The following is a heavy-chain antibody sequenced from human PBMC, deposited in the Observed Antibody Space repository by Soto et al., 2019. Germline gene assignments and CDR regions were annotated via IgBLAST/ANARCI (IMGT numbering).Heavy chain of an antibody. CDR1: GGSISSTDYH. CDR2: IYYSGNT. CDR3: ARAAADLYFDS. V-gene: IGHV4-39*01. J-gene: IGHJ4*02. Sequence: SETLSLTCTVSGGSISSTDYHWGWIRQPPGKGLEWIGIIYYSGNTYCNPSLRSRVTISADTSKNQFSLSLGSVTTADTAVYYCARAAADLYFDSWGQGTLVTVSS. D-gene: IGHD6-13*01.